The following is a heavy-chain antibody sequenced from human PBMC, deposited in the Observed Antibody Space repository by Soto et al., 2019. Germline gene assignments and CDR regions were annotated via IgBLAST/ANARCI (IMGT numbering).Heavy chain of an antibody. Sequence: LRLSCAASGFTFSSYGMHWVRQAPGKGLEWVAVIWYDGSNKYYADSVKGRFTISRDNSKNTLYLQMNSLRAEDTAVYYCARGRWEMATITTPFDYWGQGTLVTVSS. CDR1: GFTFSSYG. CDR2: IWYDGSNK. D-gene: IGHD5-12*01. J-gene: IGHJ4*02. CDR3: ARGRWEMATITTPFDY. V-gene: IGHV3-33*01.